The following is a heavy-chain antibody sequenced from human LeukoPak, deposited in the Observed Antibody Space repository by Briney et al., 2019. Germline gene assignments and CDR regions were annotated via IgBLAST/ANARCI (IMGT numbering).Heavy chain of an antibody. CDR1: GFTFSRYG. CDR3: ASWLSGGSAFDI. V-gene: IGHV3-33*08. Sequence: GRSLRLSCAASGFTFSRYGMHWVRQAPGKGLEWVGIMWYDGSKTYYGDSAKGRFTISRDNSNTLYLQMNSLRVEDTAVYYCASWLSGGSAFDIWGQGTMATVSS. D-gene: IGHD6-19*01. J-gene: IGHJ3*02. CDR2: MWYDGSKT.